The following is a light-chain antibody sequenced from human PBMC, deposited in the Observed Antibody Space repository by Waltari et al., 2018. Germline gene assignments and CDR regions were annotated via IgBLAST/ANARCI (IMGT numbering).Light chain of an antibody. CDR1: RSVGTN. CDR3: QQFNDWPGT. J-gene: IGKJ1*01. V-gene: IGKV3-15*01. CDR2: AAS. Sequence: VMTQSPATLSVSPGESATLSCRASRSVGTNVVWYQQRPGRPPRPLIYAASIRATDTPARFRGSGSGTEFSLTISSLQSEDFAVYYCQQFNDWPGTFGQGTRVEI.